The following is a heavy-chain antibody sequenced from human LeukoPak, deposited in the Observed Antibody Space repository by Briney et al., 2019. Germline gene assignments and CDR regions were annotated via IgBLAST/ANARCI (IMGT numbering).Heavy chain of an antibody. D-gene: IGHD2/OR15-2a*01. CDR3: PKHLLAPCN. V-gene: IGHV3-23*01. CDR1: GFIFPQYA. Sequence: GGSLRLSCPTSGFIFPQYAIDWVRQPPGKGLEWVSTISASGGDTYYADSVRGRFTISRDNSRNALYLQLSRLRVDDTAFYYCPKHLLAPCNWGAGALVTVSS. CDR2: ISASGGDT. J-gene: IGHJ4*02.